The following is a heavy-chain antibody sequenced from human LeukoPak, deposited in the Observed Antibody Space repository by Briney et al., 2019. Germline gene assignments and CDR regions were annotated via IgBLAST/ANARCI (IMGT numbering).Heavy chain of an antibody. CDR2: TSDSGGST. D-gene: IGHD3-10*01. J-gene: IGHJ5*02. CDR1: GFTFSSYA. CDR3: ATHSDFGSGSYRWFDP. Sequence: GGSLRLSCAASGFTFSSYAMSWVRQAPGKGLEWVSTTSDSGGSTYYADSVKGRFTISRDNFKNTLYLQMNSLRADDTAVYYCATHSDFGSGSYRWFDPWGQGTLVIVSS. V-gene: IGHV3-23*01.